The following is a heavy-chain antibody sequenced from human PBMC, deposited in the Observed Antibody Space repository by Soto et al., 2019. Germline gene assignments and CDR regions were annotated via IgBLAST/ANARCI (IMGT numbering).Heavy chain of an antibody. D-gene: IGHD6-19*01. J-gene: IGHJ6*02. Sequence: QVQLVESGGGVVQPGRSLRLSCAASGFTFSHYGMHWVRQAPGKGLEWVAVISYDGTNKYYADSVKGRFTISRDNSKNTMYLQMNSLRAEDTAVYDCAKDGGWLPGYYYYCIDVWGQGTTVTFSS. CDR1: GFTFSHYG. V-gene: IGHV3-30*18. CDR2: ISYDGTNK. CDR3: AKDGGWLPGYYYYCIDV.